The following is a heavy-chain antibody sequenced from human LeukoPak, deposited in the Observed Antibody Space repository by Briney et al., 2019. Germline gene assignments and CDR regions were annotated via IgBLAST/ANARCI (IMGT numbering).Heavy chain of an antibody. Sequence: PGGSLRLSCTTSGFTFGDFALSWFRQAPGKGLEWVGYISYSGTTNYNPSLKSRVTISLGTSKNRFSLNLTSVTAADTAVYYCARHGSGTSLALYPWGQGTLVTVSS. CDR3: ARHGSGTSLALYP. V-gene: IGHV4-59*08. CDR1: GFTFGDFA. J-gene: IGHJ5*02. CDR2: ISYSGTT. D-gene: IGHD3-10*01.